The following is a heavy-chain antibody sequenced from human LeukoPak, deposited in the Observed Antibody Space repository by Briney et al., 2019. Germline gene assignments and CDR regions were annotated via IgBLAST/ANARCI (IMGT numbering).Heavy chain of an antibody. D-gene: IGHD5-18*01. V-gene: IGHV4-59*01. J-gene: IGHJ4*02. CDR1: GGSINSDY. Sequence: SETLSLTCSVSGGSINSDYWNWIRQPPGKGLEWIGYIYYSGSTNYNPSLKSRVTISVDTSKNQFSLKLNSVTAADTAVYYCATMYYNYGYVDYWGQGTLVTVSS. CDR3: ATMYYNYGYVDY. CDR2: IYYSGST.